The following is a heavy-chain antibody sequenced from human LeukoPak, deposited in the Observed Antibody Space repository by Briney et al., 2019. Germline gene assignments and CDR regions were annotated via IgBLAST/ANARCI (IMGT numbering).Heavy chain of an antibody. J-gene: IGHJ5*01. CDR2: IYYSGST. D-gene: IGHD2-15*01. Sequence: SETLSLTCTVSGGSIGSSSYYWGWIRQPPGKGLEWIGIIYYSGSTYYNPSLKSRVTISVDTSKNQFSLKLSSVTAADTAVYSCASLPPFVGGGRGYPNWFAPGGKEP. CDR3: ASLPPFVGGGRGYPNWFAP. V-gene: IGHV4-39*01. CDR1: GGSIGSSSYY.